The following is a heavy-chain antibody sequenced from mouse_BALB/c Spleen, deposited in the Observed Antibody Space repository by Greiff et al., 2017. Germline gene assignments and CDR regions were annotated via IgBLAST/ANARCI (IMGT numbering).Heavy chain of an antibody. D-gene: IGHD2-14*01. Sequence: QVQLQQSGAELVRPGVSVKISCKGSGYTFPDYAMHWVKQSHAKSLEWIGVISTYYGDASYNQKFKGKATMTVDKSSSTAYMELARLTSEDSAIYYCARGEVRRAQYFDVWGAGTTVTVSS. CDR1: GYTFPDYA. CDR3: ARGEVRRAQYFDV. J-gene: IGHJ1*01. CDR2: ISTYYGDA. V-gene: IGHV1S137*01.